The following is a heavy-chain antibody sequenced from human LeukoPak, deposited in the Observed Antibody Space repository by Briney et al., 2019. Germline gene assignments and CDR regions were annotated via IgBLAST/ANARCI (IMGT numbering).Heavy chain of an antibody. J-gene: IGHJ4*02. D-gene: IGHD6-13*01. CDR3: AKDPIAAAGWGNYFDY. V-gene: IGHV3-23*01. CDR2: ISGSGGST. Sequence: PGGSLRLSCAASGFTFSSYAMSWVRQAPGKGLEWVSAISGSGGSTYYADSVKGRFTISRDNSKNTLYLQMNSLRAEDTAVYYCAKDPIAAAGWGNYFDYWGQGTLVTVSS. CDR1: GFTFSSYA.